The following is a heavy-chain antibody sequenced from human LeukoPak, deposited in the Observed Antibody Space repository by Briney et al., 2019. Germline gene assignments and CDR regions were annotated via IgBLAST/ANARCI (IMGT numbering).Heavy chain of an antibody. D-gene: IGHD6-19*01. Sequence: GGSLRLSCAASGFTVSSNYMSWVRQAPGKGLEWVANIKQDGSEKYYVDSVKGRFTISRDNAKNSLYLQMNSLRAEDTAVYYCAREGNQWLELYYFDYWGQGTLVTVSS. CDR1: GFTVSSNY. V-gene: IGHV3-7*01. J-gene: IGHJ4*02. CDR2: IKQDGSEK. CDR3: AREGNQWLELYYFDY.